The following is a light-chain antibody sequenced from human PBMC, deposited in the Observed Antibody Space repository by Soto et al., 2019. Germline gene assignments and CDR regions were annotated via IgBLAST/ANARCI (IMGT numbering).Light chain of an antibody. CDR2: END. CDR3: GTWDSSLTTFV. CDR1: SSNIGKYY. V-gene: IGLV1-51*02. J-gene: IGLJ1*01. Sequence: QSALTQPPSVSAAPGQKVTMSCSGSSSNIGKYYVSWHQQLPGTAPKLLIYENDKRPSGIPDRFSGSKSGTSATLGITGLQTGDAADYYCGTWDSSLTTFVFGTGTKVTVL.